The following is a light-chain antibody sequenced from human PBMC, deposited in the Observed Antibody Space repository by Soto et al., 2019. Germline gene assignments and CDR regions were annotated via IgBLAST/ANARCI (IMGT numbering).Light chain of an antibody. CDR1: SSDVGGYNY. V-gene: IGLV2-11*01. CDR2: DVS. CDR3: CSSVGSYTAV. Sequence: QSALTQPRSVSGSPGQSVTISCTGTSSDVGGYNYVSWYQQHPGKAPKLMIYDVSKRPSGVPERFSGSKSGDTASLTISGLRAEDEADYDWCSSVGSYTAVFCGGSELTVL. J-gene: IGLJ3*02.